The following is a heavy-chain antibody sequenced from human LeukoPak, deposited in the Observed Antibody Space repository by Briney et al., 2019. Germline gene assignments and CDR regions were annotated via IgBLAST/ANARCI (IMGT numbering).Heavy chain of an antibody. Sequence: SETLSLTCTVSGGSISSYYWSWIRQPAGKGLEWIGRIYTSGSTNYNPSLKSRVTMSVDTSKNQFSLKLSSVTATDTAVYYCARGVARQFPTHYYYMDVWGKGTTVTVSS. CDR1: GGSISSYY. CDR3: ARGVARQFPTHYYYMDV. CDR2: IYTSGST. J-gene: IGHJ6*03. V-gene: IGHV4-4*07. D-gene: IGHD4-11*01.